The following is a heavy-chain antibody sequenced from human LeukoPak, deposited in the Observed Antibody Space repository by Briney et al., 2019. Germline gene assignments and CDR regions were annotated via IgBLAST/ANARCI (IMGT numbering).Heavy chain of an antibody. CDR2: IYYSGRT. V-gene: IGHV4-39*01. J-gene: IGHJ5*02. CDR3: ARRRPDGSGSYYKFDP. Sequence: SETLSLTCTVSAGSISSSNYYWGCIRQPPGKGLEWVVSIYYSGRTYYHPSLNSRAHISVYTSKKQFSLKLRSVTAADTAVYYCARRRPDGSGSYYKFDPWGQGTLVTVSS. D-gene: IGHD3-10*01. CDR1: AGSISSSNYY.